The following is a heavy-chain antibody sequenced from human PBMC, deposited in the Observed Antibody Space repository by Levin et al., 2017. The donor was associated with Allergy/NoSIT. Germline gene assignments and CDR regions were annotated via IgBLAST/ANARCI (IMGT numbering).Heavy chain of an antibody. CDR3: ARGGSGYDFLYNWFDP. CDR1: GYSFTSYW. J-gene: IGHJ5*02. Sequence: GESLKISCKGSGYSFTSYWIDWVRQMPGKGLEWMGIIYPGDSDTRYSPSFQGQVTISADKSISTAYLQWSSLKASDTAMYYCARGGSGYDFLYNWFDPWGQGTLVTVSS. CDR2: IYPGDSDT. V-gene: IGHV5-51*01. D-gene: IGHD5-12*01.